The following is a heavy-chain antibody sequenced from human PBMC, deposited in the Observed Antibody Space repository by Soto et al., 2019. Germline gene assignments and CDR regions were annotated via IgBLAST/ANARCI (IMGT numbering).Heavy chain of an antibody. CDR2: IYYSGST. CDR3: ARVPPGIAGRGRYGMDV. Sequence: SETLSLTCTVSGGSISSYYWSWIRQPPGKGLEWIGYIYYSGSTNYNPSLKSRVTISVDTSKNQFSLKLSSVTAADTAVYYCARVPPGIAGRGRYGMDVWGQGTTVTVSS. CDR1: GGSISSYY. J-gene: IGHJ6*02. D-gene: IGHD6-6*01. V-gene: IGHV4-59*01.